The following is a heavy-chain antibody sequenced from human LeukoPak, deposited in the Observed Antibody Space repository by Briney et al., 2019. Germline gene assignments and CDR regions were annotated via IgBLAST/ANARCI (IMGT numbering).Heavy chain of an antibody. CDR3: ARDQLDWGGGEPRVADYYYYYMDV. CDR1: GYTFTSYY. D-gene: IGHD3-16*01. V-gene: IGHV1-46*01. Sequence: GASMKVSCKASGYTFTSYYMHWVRQAPGQGLEWMGIINPSGGSTSYAQKFQGRVTMTRDTSTSTVYMELSSLRSEDTAVYYCARDQLDWGGGEPRVADYYYYYMDVWGKGTTVTVSS. J-gene: IGHJ6*03. CDR2: INPSGGST.